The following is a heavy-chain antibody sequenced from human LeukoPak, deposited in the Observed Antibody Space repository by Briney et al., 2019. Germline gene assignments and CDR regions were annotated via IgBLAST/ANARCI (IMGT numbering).Heavy chain of an antibody. CDR3: ARATRPFGVVYSAGYYYYMDV. V-gene: IGHV3-21*01. Sequence: GGSLRLSCAASGFTFSSYSMNWVRQAPGKRLEWVSSISSSSSYIYYADSVKGRFTISRDNAKNSLYLQMNSLRAEDTAVYYCARATRPFGVVYSAGYYYYMDVWGKGTTVTVSS. D-gene: IGHD3-3*01. J-gene: IGHJ6*03. CDR2: ISSSSSYI. CDR1: GFTFSSYS.